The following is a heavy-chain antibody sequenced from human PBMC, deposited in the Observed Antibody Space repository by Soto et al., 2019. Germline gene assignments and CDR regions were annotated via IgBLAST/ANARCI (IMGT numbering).Heavy chain of an antibody. CDR1: GFTFSSYS. J-gene: IGHJ4*02. V-gene: IGHV3-48*01. CDR3: ARRGVISHSYYFAY. D-gene: IGHD3-10*01. CDR2: ISSSSSTI. Sequence: EVQLVESGGGLVQPGGSLRLSCAASGFTFSSYSMNWVRQAPGKGLAWVSYISSSSSTIYYADSVKGRFTISRDNAKKSLYLQMNSLRAEDKAVYYCARRGVISHSYYFAYWGQGTLVTVSA.